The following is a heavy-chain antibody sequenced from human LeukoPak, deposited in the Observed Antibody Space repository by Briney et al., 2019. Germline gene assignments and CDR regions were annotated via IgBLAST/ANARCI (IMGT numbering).Heavy chain of an antibody. CDR1: GFTFSVFS. V-gene: IGHV3-21*01. D-gene: IGHD3-16*01. CDR3: ARGRGVDRFDY. J-gene: IGHJ4*02. Sequence: GGSLRLSCAPSGFTFSVFSMTGFGRPPGKGLEWVSSISSSGRFIEYADSVKGRFTISRDNAKNSLYLQMNSLRAEDTAIYYCARGRGVDRFDYWGQGTLVTVSS. CDR2: ISSSGRFI.